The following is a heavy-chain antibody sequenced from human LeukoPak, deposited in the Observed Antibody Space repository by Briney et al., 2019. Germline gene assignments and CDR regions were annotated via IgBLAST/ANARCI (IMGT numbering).Heavy chain of an antibody. D-gene: IGHD6-19*01. CDR3: ARDREVAGPREVGY. CDR1: GGSISSGDYY. V-gene: IGHV4-30-4*08. J-gene: IGHJ4*02. Sequence: SQTLSLTCTVSGGSISSGDYYWSWIRQPPGKGLEWIGYIYYSGSTYYNPSLKSRVTISVDTSKNQFSLKLSSVTAADTAGYYCARDREVAGPREVGYWGQGTLVTVSS. CDR2: IYYSGST.